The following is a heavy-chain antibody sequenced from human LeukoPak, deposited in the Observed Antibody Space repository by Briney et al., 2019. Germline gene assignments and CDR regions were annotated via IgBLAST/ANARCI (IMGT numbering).Heavy chain of an antibody. V-gene: IGHV4-59*01. CDR3: ARVSTTVTRAEYFQH. CDR2: IYYSGST. CDR1: GGSISSYY. Sequence: SETLSLTCTVSGGSISSYYWSWIRQPPGKGLEWIGYIYYSGSTNYNPSLKSRATISVDTSKNQFSLKLSSVTAADTAVYYCARVSTTVTRAEYFQHWGQGTLVTVSS. J-gene: IGHJ1*01. D-gene: IGHD4-17*01.